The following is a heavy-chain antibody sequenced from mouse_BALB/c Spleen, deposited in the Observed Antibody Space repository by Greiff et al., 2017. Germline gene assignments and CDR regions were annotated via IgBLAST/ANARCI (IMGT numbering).Heavy chain of an antibody. Sequence: QVQLKESGPGLVQPSQSLSITCTVSGFSLTSYGVHWVRQSPGKGLEWLGVIWSGGSTDYNAAFISRLSISKDNSKSQVFFKMNSLQANDTAIYYCARNSLYGDWYFDVWGAGTTVTVSS. CDR3: ARNSLYGDWYFDV. CDR1: GFSLTSYG. CDR2: IWSGGST. J-gene: IGHJ1*01. V-gene: IGHV2-2*02. D-gene: IGHD2-10*02.